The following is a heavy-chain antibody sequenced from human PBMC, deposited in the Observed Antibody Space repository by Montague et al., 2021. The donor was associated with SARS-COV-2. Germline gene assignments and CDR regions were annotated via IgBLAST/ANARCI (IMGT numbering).Heavy chain of an antibody. V-gene: IGHV4-39*01. CDR1: GGSISSDSFY. CDR2: IYHSGGT. D-gene: IGHD3-10*01. CDR3: ARRPGTFGAAFDI. J-gene: IGHJ3*02. Sequence: SETLSLTCTVSGGSISSDSFYWGWLRQPPGKGLEWIGLIYHSGGTYTVPSPKRRFSISVGTSKNQFSLKVTSVAAADTAVYYCARRPGTFGAAFDIWGLGTM.